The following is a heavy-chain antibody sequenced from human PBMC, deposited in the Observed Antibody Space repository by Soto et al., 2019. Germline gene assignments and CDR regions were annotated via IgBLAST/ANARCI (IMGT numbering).Heavy chain of an antibody. D-gene: IGHD2-2*01. J-gene: IGHJ4*02. V-gene: IGHV1-2*02. CDR3: ARESFCGTSSCYFDC. CDR2: ISPNSGDT. CDR1: GFIFTGYY. Sequence: QVQLVQSGAEVKKPGASVKVSCKASGFIFTGYYIHWGRQAPGQGLEWLGWISPNSGDTHYAQKFQDRVTMTRDTSITTGYLEVSRLSSDDTAVYYCARESFCGTSSCYFDCWGQGTLVTVSS.